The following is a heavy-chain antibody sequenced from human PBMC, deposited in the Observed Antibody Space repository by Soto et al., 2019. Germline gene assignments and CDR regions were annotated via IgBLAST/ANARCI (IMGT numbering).Heavy chain of an antibody. J-gene: IGHJ4*02. CDR1: GFTFSSYG. V-gene: IGHV3-33*01. Sequence: QVRLVESGGGVVQPGRSLRLSCAASGFTFSSYGMHWVRQAPGKGLEWVAVIWYDGSNKYYADSVKGRFTISRDNSKNTLYLQMNSLRAEDTAVYYCARDSYASNYDFYIDYWGQGTLVTVSS. CDR3: ARDSYASNYDFYIDY. D-gene: IGHD3-3*01. CDR2: IWYDGSNK.